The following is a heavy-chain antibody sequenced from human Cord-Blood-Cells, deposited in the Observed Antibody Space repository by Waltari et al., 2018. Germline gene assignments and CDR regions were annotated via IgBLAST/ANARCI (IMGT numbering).Heavy chain of an antibody. CDR3: ARSRGQQLVLGYYYYYYMDV. V-gene: IGHV1-69*10. CDR1: AGTFSIYP. CDR2: FIPFLGIA. D-gene: IGHD6-13*01. J-gene: IGHJ6*03. Sequence: QVQLVQSGAAVKKLGSSVKVSCQASAGTFSIYPISCVVQAPGQGLEWMGGFIPFLGIANYAQKFQGRVTITADKSTSTAYMELSSLRSEDTAVYYCARSRGQQLVLGYYYYYYMDVWGKGTTVTVSS.